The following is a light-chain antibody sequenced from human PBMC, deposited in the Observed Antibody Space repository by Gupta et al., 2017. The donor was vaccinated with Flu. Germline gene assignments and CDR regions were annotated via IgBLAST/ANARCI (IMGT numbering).Light chain of an antibody. J-gene: IGLJ1*01. V-gene: IGLV3-21*01. CDR2: NDD. Sequence: NNGSKSVLWYHQKSGQAPVLVLYNDDDQRSGIAERFSCANSGNTATLTIARVVGDDEADYFCQARDSSSERREPFGAGTKLSVL. CDR1: NNGSKS. CDR3: QARDSSSERREP.